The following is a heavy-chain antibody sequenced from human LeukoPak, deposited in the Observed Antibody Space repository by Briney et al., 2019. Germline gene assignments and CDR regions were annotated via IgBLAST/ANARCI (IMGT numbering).Heavy chain of an antibody. CDR1: GYSISSGYY. V-gene: IGHV4-38-2*02. CDR2: IYHSGST. J-gene: IGHJ3*02. Sequence: PSETLSLTCTVSGYSISSGYYWGWIRQPPGKGLEWIGSIYHSGSTYYNPSLKSRVTISVDTSKNQFSLKLSSVTAADTAVYYCAREAVEDAFDIWGQGTMVTVSS. CDR3: AREAVEDAFDI. D-gene: IGHD6-25*01.